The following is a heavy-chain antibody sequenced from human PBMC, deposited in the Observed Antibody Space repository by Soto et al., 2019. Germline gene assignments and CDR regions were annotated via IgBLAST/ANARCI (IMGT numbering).Heavy chain of an antibody. CDR3: TTRMTTAPD. CDR2: IYRGGGT. D-gene: IGHD4-17*01. V-gene: IGHV3-66*01. Sequence: EVRLVQSGGGLVQPGGSLRLSCAASLFIVSDNYMSWVRQAPGKGLEWVSLIYRGGGTDYAESVKGRFTISRDNSKNTLYLQMNSLKAEDTGIYCCTTRMTTAPDWGQGTVVTVSS. CDR1: LFIVSDNY. J-gene: IGHJ4*02.